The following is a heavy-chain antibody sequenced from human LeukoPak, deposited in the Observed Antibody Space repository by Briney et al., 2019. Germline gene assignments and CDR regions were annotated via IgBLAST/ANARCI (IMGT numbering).Heavy chain of an antibody. CDR1: GFTFSSYA. J-gene: IGHJ4*02. D-gene: IGHD3-3*01. CDR2: ISGRGGST. V-gene: IGHV3-23*01. Sequence: GGSLRLSCAASGFTFSSYATSWVRQAPGKGLEWVSAISGRGGSTYYADSVKGRFTISRDSSKNTVYLQMNSLRDEDTAVYYCAGEARITIFVPSWGQGTLVTVSS. CDR3: AGEARITIFVPS.